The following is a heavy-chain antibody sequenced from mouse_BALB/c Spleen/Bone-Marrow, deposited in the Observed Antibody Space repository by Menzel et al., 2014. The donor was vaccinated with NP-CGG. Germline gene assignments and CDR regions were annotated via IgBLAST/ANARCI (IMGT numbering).Heavy chain of an antibody. J-gene: IGHJ2*01. Sequence: DLVKPGASVKLSCKASGYTFXSYWINWIKQRPGQGPEWIGRIAPGSGSTYYNEMFKGKATLIVDTSSSTAYIQLSSLSSEDSAVYFCARGGLHYFDYWGQGTTLTVSS. V-gene: IGHV1S41*01. D-gene: IGHD3-3*01. CDR3: ARGGLHYFDY. CDR2: IAPGSGST. CDR1: GYTFXSYW.